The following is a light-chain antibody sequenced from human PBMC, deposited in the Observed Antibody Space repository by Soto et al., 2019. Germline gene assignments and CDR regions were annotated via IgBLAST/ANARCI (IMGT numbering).Light chain of an antibody. Sequence: EIVLTQSPGSLSLSPGQRATLSCRASQNVDTTFFAWYQKKPGQAPRLLIYGASKRATGIPDRFSGSGSGTDFTLIISRLEPEDFAVYYCQQYMSSVTFGQGTKVEIK. CDR1: QNVDTTF. CDR2: GAS. CDR3: QQYMSSVT. V-gene: IGKV3-20*01. J-gene: IGKJ1*01.